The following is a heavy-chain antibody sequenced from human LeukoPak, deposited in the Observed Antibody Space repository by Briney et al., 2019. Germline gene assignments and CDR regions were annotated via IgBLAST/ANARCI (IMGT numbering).Heavy chain of an antibody. V-gene: IGHV3-30*18. CDR1: GFTFSNSG. D-gene: IGHD3-10*01. CDR2: ISFDGSNK. CDR3: AKDLGSRPRYCYFDL. Sequence: GGSLRLSCAAYGFTFSNSGMHWVRQAPGKGLEWVAVISFDGSNKNFADSVKGRFTVSRDNSKNTLYLQMNSLRAEDSAVYYCAKDLGSRPRYCYFDLWGRGTLVTVSS. J-gene: IGHJ2*01.